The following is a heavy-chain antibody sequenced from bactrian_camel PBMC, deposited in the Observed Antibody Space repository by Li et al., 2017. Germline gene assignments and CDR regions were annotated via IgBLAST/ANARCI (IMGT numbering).Heavy chain of an antibody. J-gene: IGHJ4*01. CDR2: ISSDGST. CDR3: AEGRGSRGEHCYSLNY. CDR1: GFTSNSCG. V-gene: IGHV3S53*01. Sequence: HVQLVESGGGSVQAGGSLRLSCTAPGFTSNSCGMDWYRQGVGKQREWVSRISSDGSTSYADSVKGRFTISQDSARNTVYLQMNNLQPEDTAMYYCAEGRGSRGEHCYSLNYWGQGTQVTVS. D-gene: IGHD6*01.